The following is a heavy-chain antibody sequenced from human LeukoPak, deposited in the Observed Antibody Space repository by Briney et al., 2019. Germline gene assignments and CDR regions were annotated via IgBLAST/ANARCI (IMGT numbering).Heavy chain of an antibody. V-gene: IGHV4-34*01. CDR1: GGSISSYY. CDR3: ARVRTYYDFWSGYYPQAWFDP. D-gene: IGHD3-3*01. CDR2: INHSGST. Sequence: SETLSLTCTVSGGSISSYYWSWIRQPPGKGLEWIGEINHSGSTNYNPSLKSRVTISVDTSKNQFSLKLSSVTAADTAVYYCARVRTYYDFWSGYYPQAWFDPWGQGTLVTVSS. J-gene: IGHJ5*02.